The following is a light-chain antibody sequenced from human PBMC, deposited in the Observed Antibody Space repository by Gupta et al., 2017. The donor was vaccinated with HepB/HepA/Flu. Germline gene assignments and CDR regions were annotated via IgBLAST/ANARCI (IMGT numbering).Light chain of an antibody. CDR2: KDS. CDR3: QSADNSGTYWV. Sequence: SSELTQPPAVSVPPAQTAFISRSGDALAKQHAFWYQQKPGQAPLLLIYKDSARPSGIPERVSGSNSGATVALTISGVQAEDEADDYCQSADNSGTYWVFGGGTKLTVL. J-gene: IGLJ3*02. CDR1: ALAKQH. V-gene: IGLV3-25*03.